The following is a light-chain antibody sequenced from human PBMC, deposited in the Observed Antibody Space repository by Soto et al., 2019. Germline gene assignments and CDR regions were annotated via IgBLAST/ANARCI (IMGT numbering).Light chain of an antibody. CDR3: SSYANRAAPYV. J-gene: IGLJ1*01. Sequence: QSVLNQPVYVSGSHGQSLPISCNETSSDVGGYNYVSWYQQHPGKAPKLIIHDVTDRPSGVSNRFSGSKSGNTASLTISGLQADDEADYYCSSYANRAAPYVFVTGTKVTVL. V-gene: IGLV2-14*03. CDR1: SSDVGGYNY. CDR2: DVT.